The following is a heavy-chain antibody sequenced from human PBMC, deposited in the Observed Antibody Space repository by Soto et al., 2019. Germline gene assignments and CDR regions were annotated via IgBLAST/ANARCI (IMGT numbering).Heavy chain of an antibody. CDR2: IYYSEST. J-gene: IGHJ5*02. Sequence: SETLSLTCTVSGGSISSYFWSWIRQPPGKGLEWIGYIYYSESTNYNPSLKSRVTISVDTSKNQFSLKLSSVTAADTAVYYCGRDRGLGSGWYGWFDPWGQGTLVTVSS. CDR1: GGSISSYF. D-gene: IGHD6-19*01. CDR3: GRDRGLGSGWYGWFDP. V-gene: IGHV4-59*01.